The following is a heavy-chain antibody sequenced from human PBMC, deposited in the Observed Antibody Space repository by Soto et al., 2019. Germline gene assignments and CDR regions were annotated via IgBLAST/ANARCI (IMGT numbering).Heavy chain of an antibody. V-gene: IGHV4-61*01. CDR1: GGSVSSVSYY. CDR3: ARECYGGTSDGIDY. J-gene: IGHJ4*02. D-gene: IGHD4-17*01. CDR2: ICYSGST. Sequence: SETLSLTCTVSGGSVSSVSYYWSWIRQPPGKGLEWSGYICYSGSTKYNPSLKRRVTISVDTTKNQFSLKLSSVTAADTAVYYCARECYGGTSDGIDYWAPGTLVTVSS.